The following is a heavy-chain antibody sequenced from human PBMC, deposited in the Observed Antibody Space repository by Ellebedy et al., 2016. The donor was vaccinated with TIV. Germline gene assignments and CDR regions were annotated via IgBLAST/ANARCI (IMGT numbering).Heavy chain of an antibody. Sequence: GESLKISCKGSGYSFTNYWISWVRQMPGKGLEWMGKTDPTDSYTNYSPSFQGHVTISADKSISTAYLQWSGLKASDTAMYYCTRRTSSGYDYWGQGTLVTVSS. J-gene: IGHJ4*02. CDR1: GYSFTNYW. D-gene: IGHD6-19*01. V-gene: IGHV5-10-1*01. CDR2: TDPTDSYT. CDR3: TRRTSSGYDY.